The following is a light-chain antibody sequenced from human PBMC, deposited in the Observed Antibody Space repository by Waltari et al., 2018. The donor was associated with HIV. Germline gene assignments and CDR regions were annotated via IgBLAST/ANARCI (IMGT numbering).Light chain of an antibody. CDR1: SSDVGSYSY. CDR2: EVS. V-gene: IGLV2-14*01. CDR3: SSYTSSSTTV. Sequence: QSALTQPASVFGSPGQSITISCTGTSSDVGSYSYVSWYQQYPGKAPKLMIYEVSNRPSGVSNRFSGSKSGNTASLTISGVQPEDESDYYCSSYTSSSTTVFGGGTKLTVL. J-gene: IGLJ2*01.